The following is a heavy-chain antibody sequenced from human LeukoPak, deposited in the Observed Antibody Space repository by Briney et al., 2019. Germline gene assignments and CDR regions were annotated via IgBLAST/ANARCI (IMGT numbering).Heavy chain of an antibody. CDR1: GYSFTSYR. CDR3: AGAIVGAATAFDI. Sequence: GESLKISCKGSGYSFTSYRIGWVRQMPGKGLEWMGIIYPGDSETRYSPSFQGQVTISADKSISTAYLQWSSLKASDTAMYYCAGAIVGAATAFDIWGQGTMVTVSS. CDR2: IYPGDSET. D-gene: IGHD1-26*01. V-gene: IGHV5-51*01. J-gene: IGHJ3*02.